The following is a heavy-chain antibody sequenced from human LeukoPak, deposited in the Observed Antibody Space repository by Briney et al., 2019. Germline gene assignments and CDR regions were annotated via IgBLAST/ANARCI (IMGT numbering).Heavy chain of an antibody. Sequence: PSGTLSLTCTVSGDSVSSGSYYLSWIRQPPGKGLDWIAYMSPSGTTNYNPSLKSRVTTSVDTSRTQFSLRLSSVTAADTAMYYCARGQDDRSGTFDYWGQGTLVTVSS. CDR1: GDSVSSGSYY. CDR2: MSPSGTT. D-gene: IGHD3-22*01. CDR3: ARGQDDRSGTFDY. J-gene: IGHJ4*02. V-gene: IGHV4-61*01.